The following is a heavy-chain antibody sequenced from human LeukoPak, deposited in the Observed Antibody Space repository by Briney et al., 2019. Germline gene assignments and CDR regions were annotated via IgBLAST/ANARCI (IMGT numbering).Heavy chain of an antibody. CDR1: GFTFSDYY. V-gene: IGHV3-11*04. CDR3: AKDEVADFWSGYYWVY. CDR2: ISGSGNTI. J-gene: IGHJ4*02. D-gene: IGHD3-3*01. Sequence: PGGSLRLSCATSGFTFSDYYMSWIRQAPGKGLEWVSYISGSGNTISYADSVKGRFTISRDNSKNTLYLQMNSLRAEDTAVYYCAKDEVADFWSGYYWVYWGQGTLVTVSS.